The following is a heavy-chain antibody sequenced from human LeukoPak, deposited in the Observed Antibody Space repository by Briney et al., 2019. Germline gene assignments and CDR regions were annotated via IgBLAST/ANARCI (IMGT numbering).Heavy chain of an antibody. D-gene: IGHD3-10*02. CDR1: GFTFSSYA. J-gene: IGHJ6*04. V-gene: IGHV3-48*03. Sequence: PGGSLRLSCAASGFTFSSYAMNWVRQAPGKGLEWISYISIGGTIMYYADSVKGRFTISRDNAKNSLYLQMNSLRAEDTAVYYCAELGITMIGGVWGKGTTVTISS. CDR3: AELGITMIGGV. CDR2: ISIGGTIM.